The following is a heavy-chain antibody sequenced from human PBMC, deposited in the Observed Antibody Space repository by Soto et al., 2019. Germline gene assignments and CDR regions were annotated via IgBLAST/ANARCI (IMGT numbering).Heavy chain of an antibody. CDR3: ARDSLGTTGTTYVDY. D-gene: IGHD1-1*01. CDR1: GYTFTGYY. Sequence: QVQLVQSGAEVKKPGASVKVSCKASGYTFTGYYMHWVRQAPGQGLEWMGWINPNSGGTNYAQKFQGGVTMTRDTSISTAYMELSRLRSDDTAVYYCARDSLGTTGTTYVDYWGQGTLVTVSS. J-gene: IGHJ4*02. V-gene: IGHV1-2*02. CDR2: INPNSGGT.